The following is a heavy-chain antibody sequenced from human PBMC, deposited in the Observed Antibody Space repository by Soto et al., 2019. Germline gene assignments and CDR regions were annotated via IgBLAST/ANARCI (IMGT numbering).Heavy chain of an antibody. J-gene: IGHJ3*01. Sequence: APVKVASKASWYTFTSYYIDLVRHAPRQGLEWMGIINPSGGSQSYAQKFQGRVTMTRDTSTSTVYMELSRLRSEDTAVYYCARALVYSSSWYPDAFDLWGQGTMVTVSS. D-gene: IGHD6-13*01. CDR1: WYTFTSYY. CDR3: ARALVYSSSWYPDAFDL. V-gene: IGHV1-46*01. CDR2: INPSGGSQ.